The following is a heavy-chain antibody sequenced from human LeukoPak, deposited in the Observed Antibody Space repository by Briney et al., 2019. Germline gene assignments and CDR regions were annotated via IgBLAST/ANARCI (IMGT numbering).Heavy chain of an antibody. J-gene: IGHJ6*03. D-gene: IGHD6-13*01. CDR1: GGSFSGYY. V-gene: IGHV4-34*01. Sequence: SETLSLTCAVYGGSFSGYYWSWIRQPPGKGLEWIGEINHSGSTNYNPSLKSRVTISVDTFKNQFSLKLSSVTAADTAVYYCARSIAAAGYYYYYYYMDAWGKGTTVTVSS. CDR2: INHSGST. CDR3: ARSIAAAGYYYYYYYMDA.